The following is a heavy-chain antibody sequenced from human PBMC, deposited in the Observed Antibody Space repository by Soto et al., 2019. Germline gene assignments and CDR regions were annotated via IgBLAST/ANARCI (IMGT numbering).Heavy chain of an antibody. CDR2: ISGSGGST. V-gene: IGHV3-23*01. J-gene: IGHJ4*01. CDR3: AKSCQRSYDYDYDY. CDR1: GFTFSSYA. Sequence: GGSLRLSCAASGFTFSSYAMSWVRQAPGKGLEWVSAISGSGGSTYYADSVKGRFNISRYNSKNTLYLQMNSLRAEDTSVYYSAKSCQRSYDYDYDYWGHGNLISVFS. D-gene: IGHD5-12*01.